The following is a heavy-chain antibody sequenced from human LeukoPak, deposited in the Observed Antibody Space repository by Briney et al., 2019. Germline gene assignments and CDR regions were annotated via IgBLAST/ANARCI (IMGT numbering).Heavy chain of an antibody. CDR2: INQDGSVK. V-gene: IGHV3-7*01. CDR3: ARDPDPIPGANFHY. D-gene: IGHD1-26*01. CDR1: GFTFSSDW. J-gene: IGHJ4*02. Sequence: GGSLRLSCAASGFTFSSDWMNWVRQALGKGLEWVATINQDGSVKYYVDSVKGRFTISRDNTKNSLYLQMNSLTAEDTAVYYCARDPDPIPGANFHYWGQGTLVSVSS.